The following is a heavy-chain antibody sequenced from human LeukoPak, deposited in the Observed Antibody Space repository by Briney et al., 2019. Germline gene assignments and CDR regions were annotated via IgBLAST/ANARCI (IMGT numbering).Heavy chain of an antibody. V-gene: IGHV3-23*01. Sequence: GGSLRLSCAASGFTFSIYSMSWVRQAPGKGLEWVSKISSNGANTYYADSVKGRFTISRDNSKNTMYLQMNSLRAEDTAVYYCATVTGWYPLDYWGQGNLVTVSS. D-gene: IGHD6-19*01. CDR1: GFTFSIYS. CDR2: ISSNGANT. CDR3: ATVTGWYPLDY. J-gene: IGHJ4*02.